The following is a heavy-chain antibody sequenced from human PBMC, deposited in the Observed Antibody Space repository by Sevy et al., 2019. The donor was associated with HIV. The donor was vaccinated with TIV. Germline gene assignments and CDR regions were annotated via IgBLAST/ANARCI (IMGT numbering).Heavy chain of an antibody. D-gene: IGHD3-22*01. CDR3: ARDLSDSSGYYYEIDY. CDR1: GYTFTSYG. J-gene: IGHJ4*02. Sequence: ASVKVSCKASGYTFTSYGISWVRQAPGQVLEWMGWISAYNGNTNYAQKLQGRVTMTTDTSTSTAYMELRSLRSDDTAVYYCARDLSDSSGYYYEIDYWGQGTLVTVSS. CDR2: ISAYNGNT. V-gene: IGHV1-18*01.